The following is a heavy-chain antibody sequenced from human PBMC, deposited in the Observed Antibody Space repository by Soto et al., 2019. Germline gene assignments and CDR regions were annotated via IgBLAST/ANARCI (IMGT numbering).Heavy chain of an antibody. CDR1: GGSFSGYY. V-gene: IGHV4-34*01. Sequence: TSETLSLTCAVYGGSFSGYYWSWIRQPPGKGLEWIGEINHGGSTNYNPSLKSRVTISVDTSKNQFSLKLSSVTAADTAVYYCVRARETPKQIWFGECGSNWFDPWGQGTLVTVSS. D-gene: IGHD3-10*01. CDR2: INHGGST. J-gene: IGHJ5*02. CDR3: VRARETPKQIWFGECGSNWFDP.